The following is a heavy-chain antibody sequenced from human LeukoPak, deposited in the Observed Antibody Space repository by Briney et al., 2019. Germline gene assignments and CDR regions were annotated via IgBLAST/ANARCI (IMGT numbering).Heavy chain of an antibody. CDR1: GGSISSYY. J-gene: IGHJ3*02. CDR3: ARESITMIGAFDI. D-gene: IGHD3-22*01. Sequence: SETLSLTCTVSGGSISSYYWSWIRQPPGKGLEWIGYIYYSGSTNYNPSLKSRVTISVDTSKNQFSLKLSSVTAADTAVYYCARESITMIGAFDIWGQGTMVTVSS. CDR2: IYYSGST. V-gene: IGHV4-59*01.